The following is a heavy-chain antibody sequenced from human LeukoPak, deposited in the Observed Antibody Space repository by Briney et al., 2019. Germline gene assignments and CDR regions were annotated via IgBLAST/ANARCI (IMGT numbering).Heavy chain of an antibody. Sequence: SETLSLTCVVSGYSISSGYHWGWIRQPPGEGLEWIGSVYRSGSTYYNPSLKSRVTISVDTSKNQISLKVRSVTAADTAVYYCAREDWVFDYWGQGILVTVSS. CDR1: GYSISSGYH. J-gene: IGHJ4*02. CDR2: VYRSGST. V-gene: IGHV4-38-2*02. D-gene: IGHD3/OR15-3a*01. CDR3: AREDWVFDY.